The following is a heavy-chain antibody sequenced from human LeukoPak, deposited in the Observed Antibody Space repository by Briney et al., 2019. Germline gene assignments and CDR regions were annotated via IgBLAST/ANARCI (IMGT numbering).Heavy chain of an antibody. CDR3: ARPGGGSGYYAPLDY. V-gene: IGHV4-39*01. CDR2: IYYSGST. J-gene: IGHJ4*02. CDR1: GGSISSSSYY. D-gene: IGHD3-3*01. Sequence: SETLSLTCTVSGGSISSSSYYWGWLRQPPGKGLEWIGSIYYSGSTYYNPSLKSRVTISVDTSKNQFSLKLSSVTAADTAVYYFARPGGGSGYYAPLDYWGQGTLVTVSS.